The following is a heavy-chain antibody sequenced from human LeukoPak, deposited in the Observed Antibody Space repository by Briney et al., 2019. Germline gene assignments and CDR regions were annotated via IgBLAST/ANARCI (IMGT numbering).Heavy chain of an antibody. CDR2: ISGSGGST. CDR3: AKVTPALKLRWEDMDV. Sequence: GGSLRLSCAASGFTFSSYAMSWVRQAPGKGLEWVSAISGSGGSTYYADSVKGRFTISRDNSKNTLYLQMNSLRAEDTAVYYCAKVTPALKLRWEDMDVWGKGTTVTVSS. D-gene: IGHD4-23*01. CDR1: GFTFSSYA. J-gene: IGHJ6*03. V-gene: IGHV3-23*01.